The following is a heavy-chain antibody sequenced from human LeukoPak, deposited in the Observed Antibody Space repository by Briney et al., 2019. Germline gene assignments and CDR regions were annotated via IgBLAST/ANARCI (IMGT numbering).Heavy chain of an antibody. D-gene: IGHD6-13*01. CDR1: GFTFSSYA. J-gene: IGHJ4*02. Sequence: GGSLRLSCAASGFTFSSYAMHWVRQAPGKGLEYVSTISDNGGSTYYANSVKGRFTISRDNSKNTLYLQMGSLRAEDMAVYYCALGYSSSWFYFDYWGQGSLVTVSS. CDR3: ALGYSSSWFYFDY. CDR2: ISDNGGST. V-gene: IGHV3-64*01.